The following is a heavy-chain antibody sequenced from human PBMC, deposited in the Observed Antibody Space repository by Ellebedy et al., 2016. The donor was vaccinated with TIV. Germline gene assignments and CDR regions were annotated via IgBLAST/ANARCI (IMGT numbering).Heavy chain of an antibody. D-gene: IGHD5-18*01. CDR3: ADGYSPGYGMDV. CDR1: GFTFSTYA. J-gene: IGHJ6*02. Sequence: GESLKISCAASGFTFSTYAMNWVRQAPGKGLEWISYISTTTIHYADSVKGRFTISRDNAKNALYLQMNSLRAEDTAVYYCADGYSPGYGMDVWGQGTTVTVSS. V-gene: IGHV3-48*04. CDR2: ISTTTI.